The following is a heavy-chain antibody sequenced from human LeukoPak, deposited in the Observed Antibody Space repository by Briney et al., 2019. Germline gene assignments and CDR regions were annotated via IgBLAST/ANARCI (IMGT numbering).Heavy chain of an antibody. CDR1: GFTFSSYA. Sequence: RTGGSLRLSCAASGFTFSSYAMSWVRQAPGKGLEWVSAISGSGGSTYYADSVKGRFTISRDNSKNTLYLQMNSLRAEDTAVYYCGVDTLWFGESPLGVDVWGKGTTVTVSS. V-gene: IGHV3-23*01. CDR2: ISGSGGST. CDR3: GVDTLWFGESPLGVDV. D-gene: IGHD3-10*01. J-gene: IGHJ6*04.